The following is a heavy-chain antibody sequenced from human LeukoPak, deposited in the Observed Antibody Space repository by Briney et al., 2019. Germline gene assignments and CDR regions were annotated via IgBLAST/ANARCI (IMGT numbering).Heavy chain of an antibody. CDR2: INHSGST. Sequence: SETLSLTCAVYGGSFSGYYWSWIRQPPGKGLEWIGEINHSGSTNYNPSLKSRVTISVDTSKNQFSLKLSSATAADTAVYYCGLVYYYGMDVWGQGTTVTVSS. V-gene: IGHV4-34*01. D-gene: IGHD2-8*02. CDR3: GLVYYYGMDV. J-gene: IGHJ6*02. CDR1: GGSFSGYY.